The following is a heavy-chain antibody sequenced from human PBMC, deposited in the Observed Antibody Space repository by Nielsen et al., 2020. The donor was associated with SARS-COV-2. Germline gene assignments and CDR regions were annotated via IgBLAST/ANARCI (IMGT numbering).Heavy chain of an antibody. CDR2: MNPNSGNT. J-gene: IGHJ4*02. Sequence: ASVKVSCKASGYTFTTYDINWVRQATGQGLEWMGWMNPNSGNTGYAQKFKGRVTMTRDTSISTAYMELSTLRSEDTAVYYCARRHDDYDSSAYVYWGQGVLVTVSS. D-gene: IGHD3-22*01. CDR1: GYTFTTYD. V-gene: IGHV1-8*01. CDR3: ARRHDDYDSSAYVY.